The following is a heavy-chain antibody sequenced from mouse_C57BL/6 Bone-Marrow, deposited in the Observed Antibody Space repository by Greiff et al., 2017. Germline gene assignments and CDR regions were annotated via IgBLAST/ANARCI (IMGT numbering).Heavy chain of an antibody. V-gene: IGHV1-64*01. D-gene: IGHD2-4*01. J-gene: IGHJ4*01. CDR1: GYTFTNYW. CDR3: ARSYDYDDYTMDY. Sequence: VQLQQSGAELVKPGASVKLSCKASGYTFTNYWMHWVKQRPGQGLEWIGMMHPNGGSPDYNEKFKSEATLSVDKSSRTAYMELRSLTSEDSAVYYCARSYDYDDYTMDYGGQGTSVTVSS. CDR2: MHPNGGSP.